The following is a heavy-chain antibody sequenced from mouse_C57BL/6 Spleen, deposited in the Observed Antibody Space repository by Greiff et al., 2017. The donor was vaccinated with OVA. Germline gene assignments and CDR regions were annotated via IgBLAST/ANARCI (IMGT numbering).Heavy chain of an antibody. D-gene: IGHD3-3*01. V-gene: IGHV5-4*01. Sequence: EVMLVESGGGLVKPGGSLKLSCAASGFTFSSYAMSWVRQTPEKRLEWVATISDGGSYTSYPDNVKGRFTISRDNAKNNLYLQMSQLKSEDTAMYYCARDGGTGFSFADWGQGTLVTVSA. J-gene: IGHJ3*01. CDR2: ISDGGSYT. CDR3: ARDGGTGFSFAD. CDR1: GFTFSSYA.